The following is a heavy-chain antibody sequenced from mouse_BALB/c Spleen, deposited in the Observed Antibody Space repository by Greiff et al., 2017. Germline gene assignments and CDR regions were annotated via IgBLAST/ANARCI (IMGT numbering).Heavy chain of an antibody. D-gene: IGHD1-2*01. CDR2: INSNGGST. V-gene: IGHV5-6-2*01. CDR1: GFTFSSYY. J-gene: IGHJ4*01. CDR3: ARGATAPVYAMDY. Sequence: EVMLVESGGGLVKLGGSLKLSCAASGFTFSSYYMSWVRQTPEKRLELVAAINSNGGSTYYPDTVKGRFTISRDNAKNTLFLQMTSLRSEDTAMYYCARGATAPVYAMDYWGQGTSVTVSS.